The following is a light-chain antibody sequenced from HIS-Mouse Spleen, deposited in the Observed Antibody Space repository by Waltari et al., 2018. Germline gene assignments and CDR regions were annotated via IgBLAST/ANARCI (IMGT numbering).Light chain of an antibody. Sequence: QSALTQPPSVSGSPGQSVTISCTGTSSDVGSYNRVSWYQQPPGTAPKLRIYEVSNRPSGVPARFSGSKAGNTASLTISGLQAEDEADYYCSSYTSSSTVFGTGTKVTVL. CDR3: SSYTSSSTV. V-gene: IGLV2-18*02. CDR1: SSDVGSYNR. J-gene: IGLJ1*01. CDR2: EVS.